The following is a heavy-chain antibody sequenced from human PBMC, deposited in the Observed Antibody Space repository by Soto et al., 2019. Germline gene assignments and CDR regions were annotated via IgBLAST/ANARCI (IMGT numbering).Heavy chain of an antibody. D-gene: IGHD6-19*01. Sequence: SETLSLTCAVYGGSFSGYYWSWIRQPPGKGLEWIGEINHSGSTNYNPSLKSRVTISVDTSKNQFSLKLSSVTAADTAVYYCARGKFGSGRGGWFDPWGQGTLVTVS. J-gene: IGHJ5*02. V-gene: IGHV4-34*01. CDR3: ARGKFGSGRGGWFDP. CDR1: GGSFSGYY. CDR2: INHSGST.